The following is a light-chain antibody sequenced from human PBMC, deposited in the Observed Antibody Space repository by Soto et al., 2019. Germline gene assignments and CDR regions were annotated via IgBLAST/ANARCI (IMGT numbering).Light chain of an antibody. CDR3: QQTRSYPST. V-gene: IGKV1-9*01. CDR2: EPS. Sequence: IQLTQSPSSLSASVGDRVTITCRASQGIDSYLAWYQQRPGKVPPLLIYEPSILQSGVSSRFSGSGSGTDFTLTISSLQAEDFATYYCQQTRSYPSTFGGGTKVEIK. J-gene: IGKJ4*01. CDR1: QGIDSY.